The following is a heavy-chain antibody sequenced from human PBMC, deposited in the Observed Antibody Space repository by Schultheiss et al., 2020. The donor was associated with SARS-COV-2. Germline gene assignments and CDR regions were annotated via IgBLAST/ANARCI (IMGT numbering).Heavy chain of an antibody. Sequence: SQTLSLTCTVSGGSISSYYWSWIRQPPGKGLEWIGYIYYSGSTYYNPSLKSRVTISVDTSKNQFSLKLSSVTAADTAVYYCARQCVKWELLNSNDYWGQGTLVTVSS. D-gene: IGHD1-26*01. CDR2: IYYSGST. CDR3: ARQCVKWELLNSNDY. CDR1: GGSISSYY. J-gene: IGHJ4*02. V-gene: IGHV4-59*08.